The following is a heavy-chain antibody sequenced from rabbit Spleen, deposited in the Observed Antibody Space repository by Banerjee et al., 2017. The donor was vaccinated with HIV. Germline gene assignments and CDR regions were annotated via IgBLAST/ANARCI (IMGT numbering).Heavy chain of an antibody. Sequence: QQQLEESGGGLVKPGGTLTLTCKVSGIDFSNYYYMCWVRQAPGRGLEWIGYIEPVFGVTYYANWVNGRFTISSHNAQNTLYLQLNSLTVADTATYFCVREAGYAGYPYANLWGPGTLVTVS. V-gene: IGHV1S43*01. J-gene: IGHJ4*01. CDR1: GIDFSNYYY. D-gene: IGHD6-1*01. CDR2: IEPVFGVT. CDR3: VREAGYAGYPYANL.